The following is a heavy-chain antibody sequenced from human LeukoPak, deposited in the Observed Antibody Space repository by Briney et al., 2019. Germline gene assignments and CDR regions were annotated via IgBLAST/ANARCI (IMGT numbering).Heavy chain of an antibody. D-gene: IGHD3-3*01. V-gene: IGHV3-30-3*01. CDR1: GFTFSSYA. CDR2: ISYDGSNK. J-gene: IGHJ4*02. CDR3: ATDRGWRTSGYYLYYFEY. Sequence: GGSLRLSCAASGFTFSSYAMHWVRQAPGKGLEWVAVISYDGSNKYYADSVKGRFTTSRDNSKNTLYLQMSSLRAEDTAVYYCATDRGWRTSGYYLYYFEYWGQGTLVTYSS.